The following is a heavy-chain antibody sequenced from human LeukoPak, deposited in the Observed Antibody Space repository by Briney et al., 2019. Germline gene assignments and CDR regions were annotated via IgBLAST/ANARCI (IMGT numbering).Heavy chain of an antibody. D-gene: IGHD2-8*01. J-gene: IGHJ4*02. CDR2: ISYDGSNK. V-gene: IGHV3-30*03. CDR3: TRGTDGLWDF. CDR1: GFTFSSYG. Sequence: GRSLRLSCAASGFTFSSYGMHWVRQAPGKGLEWVAVISYDGSNKYYADSVKGRFTISRDNSKNTLYLQMNSLRAEDTAVYYCTRGTDGLWDFWGQGTLVTVSS.